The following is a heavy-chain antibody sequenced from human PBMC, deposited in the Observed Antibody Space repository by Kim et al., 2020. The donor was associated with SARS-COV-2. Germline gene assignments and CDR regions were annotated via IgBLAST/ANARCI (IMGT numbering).Heavy chain of an antibody. CDR1: GGSISSGGYS. Sequence: SETLSLTCTVSGGSISSGGYSWSWIRQHPGKGLEWIGYIYYSGSTYYNPSLKSRVIISVDTSKNQFSLKLSSVTAADTAVYYCARGGRCSSTSCYFLIPPLDYWGQGTLVTVSS. J-gene: IGHJ4*02. V-gene: IGHV4-31*03. CDR3: ARGGRCSSTSCYFLIPPLDY. D-gene: IGHD2-2*01. CDR2: IYYSGST.